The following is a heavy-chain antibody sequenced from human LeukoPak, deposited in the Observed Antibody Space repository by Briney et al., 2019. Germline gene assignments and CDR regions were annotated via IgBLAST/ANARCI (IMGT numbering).Heavy chain of an antibody. CDR3: ARVYRNEEDFWTPNNYMDV. Sequence: GGTLRRSCAASGFTFSYYNMNWLRHAQGKGLEWASYINSGSSTIDYADSVKGRFTISRDNAKNSLYLQMNSLRAEDTAVYYCARVYRNEEDFWTPNNYMDVWGKGTTVTVSS. J-gene: IGHJ6*03. D-gene: IGHD3/OR15-3a*01. CDR2: INSGSSTI. CDR1: GFTFSYYN. V-gene: IGHV3-48*01.